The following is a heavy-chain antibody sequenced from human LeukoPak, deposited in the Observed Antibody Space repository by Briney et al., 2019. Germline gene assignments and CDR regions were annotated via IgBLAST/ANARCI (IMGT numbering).Heavy chain of an antibody. D-gene: IGHD4-11*01. V-gene: IGHV4-59*01. CDR1: GGSISSYY. CDR2: IYYSGST. Sequence: PSETLSLTCTVSGGSISSYYWSWVRQPPGKGLEWVGSIYYSGSTNYNPSLKNRVTISVDRSKNQFSLKLSSVTAADTAVDYCARGYGNYVYYYYYYMDVWGKGTTVTVSS. J-gene: IGHJ6*03. CDR3: ARGYGNYVYYYYYYMDV.